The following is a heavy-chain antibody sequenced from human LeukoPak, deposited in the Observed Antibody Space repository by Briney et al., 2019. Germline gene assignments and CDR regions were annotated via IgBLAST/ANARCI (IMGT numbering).Heavy chain of an antibody. CDR1: GYTFTSYY. CDR3: AREDSSYCGGDCYSRYFQH. J-gene: IGHJ1*01. D-gene: IGHD2-21*02. CDR2: INPSGGST. V-gene: IGHV1-46*01. Sequence: ASVKVSCKASGYTFTSYYMHWVRQAPGQGLEWMGIINPSGGSTSYAQKFQGRVTMTRDTSTSTVYMGLSSLRSEDTAVYYCAREDSSYCGGDCYSRYFQHWGQGTLVTVSS.